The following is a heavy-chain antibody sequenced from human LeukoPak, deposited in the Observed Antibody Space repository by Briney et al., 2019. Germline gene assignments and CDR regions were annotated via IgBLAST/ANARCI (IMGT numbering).Heavy chain of an antibody. Sequence: SSVTVSCKASGGTFSSYAISWVRQAPGQGLEWMGRIIPILGIANYAQKFQGRVTITADKSTSTAHMELSSLRSEDTAVYYCASSIAAAGRTGWFDPWGQGTLVTVSS. CDR3: ASSIAAAGRTGWFDP. CDR2: IIPILGIA. CDR1: GGTFSSYA. V-gene: IGHV1-69*04. J-gene: IGHJ5*02. D-gene: IGHD6-13*01.